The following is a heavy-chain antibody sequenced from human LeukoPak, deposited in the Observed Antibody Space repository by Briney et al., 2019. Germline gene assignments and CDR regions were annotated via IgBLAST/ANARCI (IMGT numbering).Heavy chain of an antibody. V-gene: IGHV4-38-2*02. D-gene: IGHD6-6*01. CDR2: IYHSGST. CDR3: ARTTYSSSSGGYYYYYMDV. J-gene: IGHJ6*03. CDR1: GYSISSGYY. Sequence: SETLSLTCTVSGYSISSGYYWGWIRQPPGKGLEWIGSIYHSGSTNYNPSLRSRVIISVDTSKNQFSLKLTSVTAADTAVYYCARTTYSSSSGGYYYYYMDVWGKGTTVTVSS.